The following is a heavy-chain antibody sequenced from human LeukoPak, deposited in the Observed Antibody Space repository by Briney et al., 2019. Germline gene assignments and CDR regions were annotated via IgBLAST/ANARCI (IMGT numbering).Heavy chain of an antibody. V-gene: IGHV3-23*01. CDR3: AKGKYSSGGVPDY. Sequence: GGSLRLSCVASEFTFSSHAMNWVRQAPGKGLEWVSSISGGGESTYYADFVKGRFTVSRDNSKNTLYLQINSLRGEDTAVYYCAKGKYSSGGVPDYWGQGTLVTVSS. CDR1: EFTFSSHA. J-gene: IGHJ4*02. CDR2: ISGGGEST. D-gene: IGHD6-19*01.